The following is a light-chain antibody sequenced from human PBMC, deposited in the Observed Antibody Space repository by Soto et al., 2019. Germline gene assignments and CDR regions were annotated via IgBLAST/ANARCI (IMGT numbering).Light chain of an antibody. CDR2: GAS. Sequence: ERVMTQSPATLSVSPGEKVTLSCRASQSVSSNLAWYQQKPGQAPRLLIYGASTRATGIPARFRGSGSGTEFTLTISSLQSEDFAVYYCQQYYNWPTFGQGTKVEIK. CDR1: QSVSSN. J-gene: IGKJ1*01. CDR3: QQYYNWPT. V-gene: IGKV3-15*01.